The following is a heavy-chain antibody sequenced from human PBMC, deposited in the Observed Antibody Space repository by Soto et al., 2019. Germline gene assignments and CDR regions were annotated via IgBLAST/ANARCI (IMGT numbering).Heavy chain of an antibody. Sequence: SETLSLTCAVYGGSFSGYYWGWVRQPPGKGLEWIGSIYYSGSTYYKPSLKSRVTISVDTSKNQFSLKLSSVTAADTAVYYCARQGDLSTVSTWGQGTLVTVSS. D-gene: IGHD4-17*01. CDR2: IYYSGST. CDR1: GGSFSGYY. J-gene: IGHJ5*02. CDR3: ARQGDLSTVST. V-gene: IGHV4-39*01.